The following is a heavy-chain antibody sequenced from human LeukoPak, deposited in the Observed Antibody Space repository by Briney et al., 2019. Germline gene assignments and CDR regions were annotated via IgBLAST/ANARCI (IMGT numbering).Heavy chain of an antibody. CDR3: AKVTDYYDSSGYPYYYYGMDV. Sequence: GGSLRLSCAASGFTFDDHGMNWVRQAPGKGLEWVSGITWNGGTTGYADSVRGRFTISRDNSKNTLYLQMNSLRAEDTAVYYCAKVTDYYDSSGYPYYYYGMDVWGQGTTVTVSS. D-gene: IGHD3-22*01. CDR1: GFTFDDHG. V-gene: IGHV3-20*04. CDR2: ITWNGGTT. J-gene: IGHJ6*02.